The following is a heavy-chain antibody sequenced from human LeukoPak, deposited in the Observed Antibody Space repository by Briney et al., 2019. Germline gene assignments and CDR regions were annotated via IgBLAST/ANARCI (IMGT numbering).Heavy chain of an antibody. V-gene: IGHV1-2*06. CDR2: INPNSGGT. J-gene: IGHJ4*02. D-gene: IGHD2-2*01. CDR3: ARIGVLPAARGDY. Sequence: ASVKVSCKASGYTFTGYYMHWVRQAPGQGLEWMGRINPNSGGTNYAQKFQGRVTMTRDTPISTAYMELSRLRSDDTAVYYCARIGVLPAARGDYWGQGTLVTVSS. CDR1: GYTFTGYY.